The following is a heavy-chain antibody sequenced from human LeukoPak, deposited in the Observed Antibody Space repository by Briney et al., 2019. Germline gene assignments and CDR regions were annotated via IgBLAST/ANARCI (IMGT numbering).Heavy chain of an antibody. J-gene: IGHJ4*02. CDR2: IYHSGST. D-gene: IGHD3-10*01. V-gene: IGHV4-38-2*02. CDR3: ARDRPGSGSIDYYFDY. Sequence: WETLSLTCAVSGYSISSGYYWGCIRQPPGKGLEWIGSIYHSGSTYYNPSLKSRVTISVDTSKNQFSLKLSSVTAADTAVYYCARDRPGSGSIDYYFDYWGQGTLVTVSS. CDR1: GYSISSGYY.